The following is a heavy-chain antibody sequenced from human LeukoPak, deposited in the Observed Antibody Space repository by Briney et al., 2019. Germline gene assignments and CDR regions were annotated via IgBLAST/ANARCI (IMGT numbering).Heavy chain of an antibody. Sequence: GGSLRLSCAASGFTFSSYAMSWVRQAPGRGLEWVSAISGSGGSTYYADSVKGRFTISRDNSKNTLYLQMNSLRAEDTAVYYCAKDGRCSSTSCSDAFDIWGQGTMVTVSS. CDR2: ISGSGGST. J-gene: IGHJ3*02. V-gene: IGHV3-23*01. D-gene: IGHD2-2*01. CDR3: AKDGRCSSTSCSDAFDI. CDR1: GFTFSSYA.